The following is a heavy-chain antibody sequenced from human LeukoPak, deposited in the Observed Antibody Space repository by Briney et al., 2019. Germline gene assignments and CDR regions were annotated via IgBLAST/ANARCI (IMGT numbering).Heavy chain of an antibody. CDR3: AKDLSAARYYMDV. CDR2: ISSSSSYI. V-gene: IGHV3-21*04. CDR1: GFTFSSYS. Sequence: GGSLRLSCAASGFTFSSYSMNWDRQAPGKGLEWVSSISSSSSYIYYADSVKGRFTISRDNAKNSLYLQMNSLRAEDTAVYYCAKDLSAARYYMDVWGKGTTVTVSS. D-gene: IGHD2-15*01. J-gene: IGHJ6*03.